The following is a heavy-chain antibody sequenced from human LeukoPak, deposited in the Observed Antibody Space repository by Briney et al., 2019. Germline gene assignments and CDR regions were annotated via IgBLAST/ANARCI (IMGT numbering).Heavy chain of an antibody. D-gene: IGHD3-10*01. V-gene: IGHV4-30-2*01. Sequence: PSQTLSLTCTVSGGSISSGGYYWSWIRQPPGKGLEWIGYIYHSGSTYYNPSLKSRVTISVDRSKNQFSLKLSSVTAADTAVYYCARDPMVRGDFDYWGQGTLVTVSS. J-gene: IGHJ4*02. CDR1: GGSISSGGYY. CDR2: IYHSGST. CDR3: ARDPMVRGDFDY.